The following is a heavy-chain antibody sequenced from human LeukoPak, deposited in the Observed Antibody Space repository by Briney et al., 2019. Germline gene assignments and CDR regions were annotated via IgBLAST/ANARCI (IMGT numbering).Heavy chain of an antibody. D-gene: IGHD3-3*02. CDR1: GGSFSGYY. V-gene: IGHV4-34*01. Sequence: PSETLSLTCAVYGGSFSGYYWSWIRQPPGKGLEWIGEINHSGSTNYNPSLKSRVTISVDTSKNQFSLKLSSVTAADTAVYYCASSRWVHFPSYWGQGTLVTVSS. J-gene: IGHJ4*02. CDR2: INHSGST. CDR3: ASSRWVHFPSY.